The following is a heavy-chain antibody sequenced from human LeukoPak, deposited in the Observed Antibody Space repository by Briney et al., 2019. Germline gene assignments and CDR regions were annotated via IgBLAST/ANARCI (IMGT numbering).Heavy chain of an antibody. D-gene: IGHD3-16*01. CDR1: GYTFTSYA. CDR2: INAGNGNT. CDR3: ARGGLKYNWFDP. V-gene: IGHV1-3*01. J-gene: IGHJ5*02. Sequence: GASVKVSCKASGYTFTSYAMHWVRQAPGQRLEWMGWINAGNGNTKYSQKFQGRVTITRDTSASTAYMELSSLRSDDTAVYYCARGGLKYNWFDPWGQGTLVTVSS.